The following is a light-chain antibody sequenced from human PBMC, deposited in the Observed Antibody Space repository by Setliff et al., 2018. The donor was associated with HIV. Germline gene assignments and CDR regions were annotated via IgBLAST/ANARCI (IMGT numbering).Light chain of an antibody. V-gene: IGKV1-39*01. J-gene: IGKJ4*01. CDR3: QQSYRTPPLT. CDR1: QRISSY. Sequence: DIQMTQSPSSLSASVGDRVTITCRASQRISSYLNWYQQKPGKAPKLLIYSSSSLQSGVPSRFSGSGSGTDFTLTISSLQPEDFATYYCQQSYRTPPLTFGGGTKVDIK. CDR2: SSS.